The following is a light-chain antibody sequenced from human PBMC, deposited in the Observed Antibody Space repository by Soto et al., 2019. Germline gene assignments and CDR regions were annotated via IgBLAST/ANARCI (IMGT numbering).Light chain of an antibody. CDR1: QSISAY. Sequence: DIQMTQSPSTLSASGGDRVTITCRASQSISAYLNWYQQKPGKAPKLLIYAASSLQSGVPSRFSGSGSGTDFTLTISSLQPDDFATYYCQQYSSYSRTFGQGTKVDIK. J-gene: IGKJ1*01. CDR3: QQYSSYSRT. V-gene: IGKV1-5*01. CDR2: AAS.